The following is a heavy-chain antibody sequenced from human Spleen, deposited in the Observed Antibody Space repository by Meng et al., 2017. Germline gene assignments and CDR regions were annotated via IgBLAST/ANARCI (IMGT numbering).Heavy chain of an antibody. CDR3: VRDEDISAAGKLFGYY. Sequence: ASVKVSCKASGYTFTDYYMHWVRQAPGQGLEWMGRIDPKSGDTHYEQRFQGRVTMTGDTSISTAYMELSGLRSDDPAMYYCVRDEDISAAGKLFGYYWGQGTLVTVSS. V-gene: IGHV1-2*06. J-gene: IGHJ4*02. CDR2: IDPKSGDT. CDR1: GYTFTDYY. D-gene: IGHD6-13*01.